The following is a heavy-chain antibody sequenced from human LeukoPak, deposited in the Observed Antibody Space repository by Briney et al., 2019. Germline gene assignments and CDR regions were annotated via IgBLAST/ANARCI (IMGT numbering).Heavy chain of an antibody. CDR1: GYTFTSYG. V-gene: IGHV1-18*01. CDR3: ARDKWILTGYQTFDAFDI. D-gene: IGHD3-9*01. J-gene: IGHJ3*02. CDR2: ISAYNGNT. Sequence: ASVKVSCKASGYTFTSYGISWVRQAPGQGLEWMGWISAYNGNTNYAQKLQGRVTMTTDTSTSTAYMELRSLRSDDTAVYYCARDKWILTGYQTFDAFDIWGQGTMVTVSS.